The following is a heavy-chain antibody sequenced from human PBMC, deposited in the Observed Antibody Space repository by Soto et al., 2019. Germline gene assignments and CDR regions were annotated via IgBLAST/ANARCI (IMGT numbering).Heavy chain of an antibody. D-gene: IGHD6-13*01. J-gene: IGHJ3*02. CDR3: ARGGAAAATGAFDI. CDR2: INPNSGGT. V-gene: IGHV1-2*04. Sequence: GASVKVSCKASGYTFTGYYMRWVRQAPGQGLEWMGWINPNSGGTNYAQKFQGWVTMTRDTSISTAYMELSRLRSDDTAVYYCARGGAAAATGAFDIWGQGTMVTVSS. CDR1: GYTFTGYY.